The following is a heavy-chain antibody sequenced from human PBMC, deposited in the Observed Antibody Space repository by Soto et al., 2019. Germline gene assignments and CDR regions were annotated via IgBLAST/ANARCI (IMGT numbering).Heavy chain of an antibody. CDR3: ARRSYGNWFDP. D-gene: IGHD5-18*01. CDR2: IIPIFGTA. CDR1: GGTFSSYS. J-gene: IGHJ5*02. Sequence: SVKVSCKASGGTFSSYSICCVRQDPGQGLEWMGGIIPIFGTANYAQKFQGRVTITADESTSTAYMELSSLRSEDTAVYYCARRSYGNWFDPWGQGTLVTVSS. V-gene: IGHV1-69*01.